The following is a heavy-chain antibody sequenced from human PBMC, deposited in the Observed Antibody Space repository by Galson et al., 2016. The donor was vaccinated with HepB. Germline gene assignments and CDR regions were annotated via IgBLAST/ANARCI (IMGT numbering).Heavy chain of an antibody. J-gene: IGHJ6*02. CDR1: GFPFDDYA. Sequence: SLRLSCAASGFPFDDYAMHWVRQAPGKGLEWVPGISWNSDNIAYADSVKGRFTISRDNAKNPLSLQMNSLRAEDTALYYCAKELRRYCSGGACYYGMDVWGLGTTVTVSS. V-gene: IGHV3-9*01. CDR3: AKELRRYCSGGACYYGMDV. CDR2: ISWNSDNI. D-gene: IGHD2-15*01.